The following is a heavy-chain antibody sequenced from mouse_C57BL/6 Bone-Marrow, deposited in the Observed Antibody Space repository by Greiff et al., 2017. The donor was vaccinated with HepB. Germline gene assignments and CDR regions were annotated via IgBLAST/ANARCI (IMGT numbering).Heavy chain of an antibody. D-gene: IGHD2-14*01. V-gene: IGHV1-55*01. Sequence: QVQLQQPGAELVKPGASVKMSCKASGYTFTSYWITWVKQRPGQGLEWIGDIYPGSGSTNYNEKFKSKATLTVDTSSSTAYMQLSSLTSEDSAVYYCARVGIGVPDWYFDVWGTGTTVTVSS. J-gene: IGHJ1*03. CDR1: GYTFTSYW. CDR3: ARVGIGVPDWYFDV. CDR2: IYPGSGST.